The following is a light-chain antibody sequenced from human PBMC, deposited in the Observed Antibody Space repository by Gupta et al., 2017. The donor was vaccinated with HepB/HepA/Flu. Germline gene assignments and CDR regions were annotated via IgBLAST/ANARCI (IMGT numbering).Light chain of an antibody. J-gene: IGKJ2*02. CDR3: QQEDSYPRI. CDR1: QGISSY. Sequence: AIRMTQSPSSFSASTGDRVTITCRASQGISSYLAWYQQKPGKAPKLLIYAASTLQSGVPSRFSGSGSGTDFTLTISGLQSEDFATYYCQQEDSYPRIFGQGTKLEIK. V-gene: IGKV1-8*01. CDR2: AAS.